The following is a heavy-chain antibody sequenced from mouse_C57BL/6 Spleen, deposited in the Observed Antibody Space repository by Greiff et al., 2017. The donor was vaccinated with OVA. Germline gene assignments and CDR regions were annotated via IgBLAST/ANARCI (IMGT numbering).Heavy chain of an antibody. CDR2: ISSGSSTI. CDR3: ASGYGSSNYFAC. D-gene: IGHD1-1*01. Sequence: EVQLVESGGGLVKPGGSLKLSCAASGFTFSDYGMHWVRQAPEKGLEWVAYISSGSSTIYYADTVKGRFTISRSNRKITLVLQMTSRRSDETAMYYCASGYGSSNYFACWGQGTTPTVSS. CDR1: GFTFSDYG. J-gene: IGHJ2*01. V-gene: IGHV5-17*01.